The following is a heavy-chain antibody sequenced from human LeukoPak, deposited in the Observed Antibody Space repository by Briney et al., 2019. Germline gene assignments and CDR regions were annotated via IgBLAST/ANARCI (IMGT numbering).Heavy chain of an antibody. CDR3: VRESPNGSSDC. CDR2: ISGNGGST. CDR1: GFTFSSCP. D-gene: IGHD1-26*01. J-gene: IGHJ4*02. Sequence: GGSLRLSCAASGFTFSSCPMHWDRQAPGKGLEYVSAISGNGGSTYYANSVRGRFTISRDNSRNTLYLQMDSLRAEDMAMYYCVRESPNGSSDCWGQGTLVIVSS. V-gene: IGHV3-64*01.